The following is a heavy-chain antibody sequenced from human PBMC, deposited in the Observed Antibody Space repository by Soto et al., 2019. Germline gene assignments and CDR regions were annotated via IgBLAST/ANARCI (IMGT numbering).Heavy chain of an antibody. D-gene: IGHD5-12*01. J-gene: IGHJ4*02. V-gene: IGHV4-4*07. Sequence: WETLSLTCTVSGGSISSYYWSWIRQPAGKGLEWIGRIYTSGSTNYNPSLKSRVTMSVDTSKNQFSLKLSSVTAADTAVYYCARGSRGYSGYAFDYWGQGTLVTLSS. CDR1: GGSISSYY. CDR3: ARGSRGYSGYAFDY. CDR2: IYTSGST.